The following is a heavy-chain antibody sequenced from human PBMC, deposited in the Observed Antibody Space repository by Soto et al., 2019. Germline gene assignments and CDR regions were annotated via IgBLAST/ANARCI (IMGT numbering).Heavy chain of an antibody. D-gene: IGHD6-25*01. V-gene: IGHV1-69*02. CDR3: ARSGLDSSDFHYFDY. CDR1: GGTFSSYT. Sequence: GASVKVSCKASGGTFSSYTISWVRQAPGQGLEWMRRIIPILGIANYAQKFQGRVTITADKSTSTAYMELSSLRSEDTAVYYCARSGLDSSDFHYFDYWGQETLVTVSS. J-gene: IGHJ4*02. CDR2: IIPILGIA.